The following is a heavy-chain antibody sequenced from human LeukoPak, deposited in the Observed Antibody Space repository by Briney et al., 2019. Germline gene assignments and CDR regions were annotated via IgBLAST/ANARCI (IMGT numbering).Heavy chain of an antibody. CDR2: ISGNDIST. V-gene: IGHV3-23*01. CDR3: AKDQDYESSGYTYYFDY. J-gene: IGHJ4*02. Sequence: GSLRLSCAASGFTFSSYAMSWVRQAPGKGLEWVSGISGNDISTYYADSVKGRFTISRDNSKNTLYLQMNSLRAEDTAVYYCAKDQDYESSGYTYYFDYWGQGTLVTISS. D-gene: IGHD3-22*01. CDR1: GFTFSSYA.